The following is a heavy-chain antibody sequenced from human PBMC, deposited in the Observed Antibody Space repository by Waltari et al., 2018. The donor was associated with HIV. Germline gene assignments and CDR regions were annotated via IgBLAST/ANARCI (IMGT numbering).Heavy chain of an antibody. Sequence: EVQLVESGGDLVQPGGSLRLSCGASGFTFSRYWMHWVRQAPGKGLVWVSRIESDGASTNYADSVKDRVTISRDNAKNTLSLQMNSLSVEDTAVYYCVRAGRSSDGFDVWGQGTMVTVSS. CDR2: IESDGAST. V-gene: IGHV3-74*01. CDR3: VRAGRSSDGFDV. CDR1: GFTFSRYW. D-gene: IGHD6-6*01. J-gene: IGHJ3*01.